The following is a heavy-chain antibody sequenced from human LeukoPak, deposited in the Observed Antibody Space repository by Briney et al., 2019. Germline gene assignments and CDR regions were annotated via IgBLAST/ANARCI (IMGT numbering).Heavy chain of an antibody. CDR1: GFTFSDYY. Sequence: PGGSLRLSCAASGFTFSDYYMSWIRQTPGKGLEWVSYISSSGSTIYNVDSVKGRFTISRDNAKNSLYLQMNSLRTEDTAVYYCARLYSREATTEGYFDYWGQRTLVTVSP. J-gene: IGHJ4*02. CDR3: ARLYSREATTEGYFDY. D-gene: IGHD5-12*01. V-gene: IGHV3-11*01. CDR2: ISSSGSTI.